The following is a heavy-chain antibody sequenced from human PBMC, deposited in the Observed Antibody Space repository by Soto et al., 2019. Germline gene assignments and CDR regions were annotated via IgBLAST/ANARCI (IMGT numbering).Heavy chain of an antibody. CDR3: ARGITQGYDY. Sequence: ASVKVSRKASGYNFYTYDINWVRQATAQGLEWMGWMSPSSGNTGYAQKFQGRVTMTRDTSVSTAYMELNSLTSDDTAVYYCARGITQGYDYWGQGTPVTVSS. V-gene: IGHV1-8*02. CDR2: MSPSSGNT. D-gene: IGHD1-20*01. CDR1: GYNFYTYD. J-gene: IGHJ4*02.